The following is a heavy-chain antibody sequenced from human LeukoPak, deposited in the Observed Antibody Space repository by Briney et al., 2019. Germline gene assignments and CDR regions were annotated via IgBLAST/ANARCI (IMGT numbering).Heavy chain of an antibody. CDR2: IYTSGST. D-gene: IGHD4/OR15-4a*01. V-gene: IGHV4-4*09. CDR1: GGSISSYY. Sequence: SETLSLTCTVSGGSISSYYWSWIRQPPGKGLEWIGYIYTSGSTNYNPSLKSRVTISVDTSKNQFSLKLSSVTAADTALYYCARQWGAYFDYWGQGTLVTVSS. CDR3: ARQWGAYFDY. J-gene: IGHJ4*02.